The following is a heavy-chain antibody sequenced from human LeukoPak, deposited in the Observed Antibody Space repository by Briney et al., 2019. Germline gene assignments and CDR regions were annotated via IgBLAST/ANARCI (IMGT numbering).Heavy chain of an antibody. V-gene: IGHV3-30*02. J-gene: IGHJ4*02. CDR3: AKDQGIAAAGTRYFDY. CDR2: IRYDGSNK. Sequence: GGSLRLSCAASGFTFSSYGMHWVRQAPGKGLEWVAFIRYDGSNKYYADSVKGRFTISRDNSKNTPYLQMNSLRAEDTAVYYCAKDQGIAAAGTRYFDYWGQGTLVTVSS. CDR1: GFTFSSYG. D-gene: IGHD6-13*01.